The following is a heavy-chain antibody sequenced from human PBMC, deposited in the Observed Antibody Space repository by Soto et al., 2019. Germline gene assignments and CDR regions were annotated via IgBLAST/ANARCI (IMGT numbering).Heavy chain of an antibody. CDR3: ASSGQDYDYIWVLYYFDY. CDR1: GFTFSSYA. V-gene: IGHV3-23*01. CDR2: ISGSGGST. J-gene: IGHJ4*02. Sequence: EVQLLESGGGLVQPGGSLRLSCAASGFTFSSYAMSWVRQAPGKGLEWVSAISGSGGSTYYADSVKGRFTISRDNSKNTLYLQMNSLRAEDTAVYYCASSGQDYDYIWVLYYFDYWGQGTLVTVSS. D-gene: IGHD3-16*01.